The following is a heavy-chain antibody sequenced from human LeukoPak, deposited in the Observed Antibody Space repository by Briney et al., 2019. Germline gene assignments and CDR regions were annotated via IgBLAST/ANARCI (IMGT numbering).Heavy chain of an antibody. CDR3: ARDGIAAAANYYGMDV. D-gene: IGHD6-13*01. CDR1: GYTFTSYG. J-gene: IGHJ6*02. CDR2: ISAYNGNT. Sequence: GASVKVSCKASGYTFTSYGISWVRQAPGQGLEWMGWISAYNGNTNYAQKHQGRVTMTTDASTSTAYMELRSLRSDDTAVYYCARDGIAAAANYYGMDVWGQGTTVTVSS. V-gene: IGHV1-18*01.